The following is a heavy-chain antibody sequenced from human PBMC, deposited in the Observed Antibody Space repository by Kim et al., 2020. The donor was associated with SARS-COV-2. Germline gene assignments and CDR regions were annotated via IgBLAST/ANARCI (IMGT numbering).Heavy chain of an antibody. CDR3: ARKDYGDPVTYSYFDF. Sequence: ASVKVSCKTSGYSFTTYNINWVRQATGQGLEWIGLIDPKNGYTEYAPKFQGRVTMTADTSTDTAYMEVSGLTSEDTALYYCARKDYGDPVTYSYFDFWGHGTLVTVSS. CDR2: IDPKNGYT. J-gene: IGHJ4*01. V-gene: IGHV1-8*01. D-gene: IGHD4-17*01. CDR1: GYSFTTYN.